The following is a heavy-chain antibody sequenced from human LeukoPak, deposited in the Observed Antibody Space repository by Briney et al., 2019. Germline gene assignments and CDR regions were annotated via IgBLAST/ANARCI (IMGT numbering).Heavy chain of an antibody. Sequence: AASVKVSCKVSGYTLTELSMHWVRQAPGKGLEWMGGFDPEDGETIYAQKFQGRVTTTGDTSTDTAYMELSSLRSEDTAVYYCATDGRDCSSTSCYTSRYYGMDVWGQGTTVTVSS. CDR2: FDPEDGET. D-gene: IGHD2-2*02. V-gene: IGHV1-24*01. CDR1: GYTLTELS. CDR3: ATDGRDCSSTSCYTSRYYGMDV. J-gene: IGHJ6*02.